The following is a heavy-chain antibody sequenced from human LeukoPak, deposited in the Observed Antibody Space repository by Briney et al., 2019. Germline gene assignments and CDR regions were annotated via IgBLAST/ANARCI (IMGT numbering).Heavy chain of an antibody. CDR2: INPSGGIT. CDR1: GYTLTELS. J-gene: IGHJ4*02. CDR3: ARGTSSSWHNAGGY. Sequence: ASVKVSCKVSGYTLTELSMHWVRQAPGQGLEWMGIINPSGGITSYAQKFQGRVTMTGDTSTSTVYMELSSLKSEDTAVYYCARGTSSSWHNAGGYWGQGTLVTVSS. D-gene: IGHD6-13*01. V-gene: IGHV1-46*01.